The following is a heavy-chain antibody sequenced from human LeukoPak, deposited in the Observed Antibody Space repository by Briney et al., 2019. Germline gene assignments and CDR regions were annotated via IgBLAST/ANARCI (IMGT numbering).Heavy chain of an antibody. CDR3: ARIKYGSGSYYDALDI. CDR1: GYTFTGYY. D-gene: IGHD3-10*01. J-gene: IGHJ3*02. Sequence: ASVKVSCKASGYTFTGYYMHWVRQAPGQGLEWMGWINPNSGGTNYAQKFQGRVTMTRDTSISTAYMELSRLRSDDTAVYYCARIKYGSGSYYDALDIWGQGTMVTVSS. V-gene: IGHV1-2*02. CDR2: INPNSGGT.